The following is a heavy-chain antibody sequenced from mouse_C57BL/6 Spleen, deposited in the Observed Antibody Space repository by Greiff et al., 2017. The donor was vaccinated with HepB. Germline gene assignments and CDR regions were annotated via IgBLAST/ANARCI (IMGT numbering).Heavy chain of an antibody. CDR3: AREGGHWYFDV. Sequence: EVQLQQSGPELVKPGASVKISCKASGYTFTDYYMNWVKQSHGKSLEWIGDINPNNGGTSYNQKFKGKATLTVDKSSSTAYMELRSLTSEDSAVYYCAREGGHWYFDVWGTGTTVTVSS. V-gene: IGHV1-26*01. J-gene: IGHJ1*03. CDR2: INPNNGGT. D-gene: IGHD3-1*01. CDR1: GYTFTDYY.